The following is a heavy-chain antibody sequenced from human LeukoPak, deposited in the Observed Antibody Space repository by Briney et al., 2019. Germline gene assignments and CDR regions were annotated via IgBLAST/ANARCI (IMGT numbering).Heavy chain of an antibody. CDR3: ARGGATADY. CDR2: IDHTGST. Sequence: SETLSLTCTVSDDSITIYYWTWIRQPPGKGLEWIGYIDHTGSTNYNPSLNSRVTISRDTSKNHFSLKLSSATAADTAVYYCARGGATADYWGQGTLVTVSS. V-gene: IGHV4-59*01. J-gene: IGHJ4*02. CDR1: DDSITIYY. D-gene: IGHD5-12*01.